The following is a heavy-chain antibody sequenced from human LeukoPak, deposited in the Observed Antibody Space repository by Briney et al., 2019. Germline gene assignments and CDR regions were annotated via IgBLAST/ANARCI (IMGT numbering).Heavy chain of an antibody. CDR1: GLTFSSYG. V-gene: IGHV3-33*06. CDR2: IWYDGSNK. Sequence: PGGSLRLSCAASGLTFSSYGMHWVRQAPGKGLEWVAVIWYDGSNKYYADSVKGRFTISRDNSKNTLYLQMNSLRAEDTAVYYCAKGRSSTSYYYMDVWGKGTTVTVSS. J-gene: IGHJ6*03. D-gene: IGHD2-2*01. CDR3: AKGRSSTSYYYMDV.